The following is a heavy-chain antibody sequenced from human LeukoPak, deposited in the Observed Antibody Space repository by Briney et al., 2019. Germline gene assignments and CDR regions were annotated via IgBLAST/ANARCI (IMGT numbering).Heavy chain of an antibody. Sequence: SETLSLTCTVSGGSISSYYWSWIRQPPGKGLEWIGSIYYSGSTYYNPSLKSRVTISVDTSKNQFSLKLSSVTAADTAVYYCASTIFGVVIIWGQGTLVTVSS. CDR2: IYYSGST. J-gene: IGHJ4*02. D-gene: IGHD3-3*01. CDR1: GGSISSYY. V-gene: IGHV4-39*01. CDR3: ASTIFGVVII.